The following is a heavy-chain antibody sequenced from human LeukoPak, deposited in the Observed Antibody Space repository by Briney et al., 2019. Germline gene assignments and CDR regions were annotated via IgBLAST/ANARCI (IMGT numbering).Heavy chain of an antibody. J-gene: IGHJ5*02. Sequence: ASVKVSCKASGYPFTSYGISWVRQAPGQGLEWMGWISAYNGNTNYAQNLQGRVTMSTDTSTSTAYMELRSLRSDDTAVYYCARRVSSGWFHNWFDPWGQGTLVTVSS. CDR1: GYPFTSYG. V-gene: IGHV1-18*01. CDR2: ISAYNGNT. CDR3: ARRVSSGWFHNWFDP. D-gene: IGHD6-19*01.